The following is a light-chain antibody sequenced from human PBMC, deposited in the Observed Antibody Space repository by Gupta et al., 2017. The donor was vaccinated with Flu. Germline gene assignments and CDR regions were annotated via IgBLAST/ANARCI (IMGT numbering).Light chain of an antibody. J-gene: IGKJ5*01. CDR1: QSVDSY. Sequence: IVLTQSPATLSLSPGESATFSCRASQSVDSYLAWYQQKPGQAPRLLIHDTSYRATGIPARFSGSGSGTDFTLTISSLEPEDFAVYYCQQRYTWPTFGQGTRLDIK. V-gene: IGKV3-11*01. CDR3: QQRYTWPT. CDR2: DTS.